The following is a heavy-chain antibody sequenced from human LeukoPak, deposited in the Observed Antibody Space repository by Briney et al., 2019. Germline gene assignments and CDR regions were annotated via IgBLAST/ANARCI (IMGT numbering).Heavy chain of an antibody. CDR1: GYTFTSYG. CDR3: ARDLGYYDSSGPYYFDY. J-gene: IGHJ4*02. D-gene: IGHD3-22*01. Sequence: ASVKVSCKASGYTFTSYGISWVRQAPGQGLEWMGWISAYNGNTNYAQKLQGRVTMTTDTSTSTAYMELRSLRSDDTAVYYCARDLGYYDSSGPYYFDYWGQGTLVTVSS. V-gene: IGHV1-18*01. CDR2: ISAYNGNT.